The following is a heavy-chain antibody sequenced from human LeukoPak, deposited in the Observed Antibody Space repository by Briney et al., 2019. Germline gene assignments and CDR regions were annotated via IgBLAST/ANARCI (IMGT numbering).Heavy chain of an antibody. CDR3: ARDAVTSGWYCSGGSCYSGVRWFDP. D-gene: IGHD2-15*01. V-gene: IGHV4-39*07. CDR2: IYYSGST. J-gene: IGHJ5*02. CDR1: GGSISSSSYY. Sequence: SETLSLTCTVSGGSISSSSYYWGWIRQPPGKGLEWIGSIYYSGSTYYNPSLKSRVTISVDTSKNQFSLKLSSVTAADTAVYYCARDAVTSGWYCSGGSCYSGVRWFDPWGQGTLVTVSS.